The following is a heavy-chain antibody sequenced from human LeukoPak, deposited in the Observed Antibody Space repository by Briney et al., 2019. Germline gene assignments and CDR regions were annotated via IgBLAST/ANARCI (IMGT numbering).Heavy chain of an antibody. V-gene: IGHV4-39*07. D-gene: IGHD6-6*01. Sequence: SETLSLTCTVSGGSVSSSNYYWSWIRQPPGKGLEWIGEINHSGSTNYNPSLKSRVTISVDTSKNQFSLKLSSVTAADTAVYYCARVSPPEYSSSSAEDYWGQGTLVTVSS. CDR1: GGSVSSSNYY. CDR3: ARVSPPEYSSSSAEDY. J-gene: IGHJ4*02. CDR2: INHSGST.